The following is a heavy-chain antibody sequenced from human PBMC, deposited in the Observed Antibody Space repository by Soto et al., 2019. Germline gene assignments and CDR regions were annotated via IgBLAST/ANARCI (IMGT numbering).Heavy chain of an antibody. D-gene: IGHD6-6*01. Sequence: KTSETLSLTCAVYGGSFSGYYWSWIRQPPGKGLEWIGEINHSGSTNYNPSLKSRVTISVDTSKNQFSLKLSSVTAADTAVYYCARSIAALVDWFDPWGQGTLVTVS. CDR2: INHSGST. CDR3: ARSIAALVDWFDP. V-gene: IGHV4-34*01. CDR1: GGSFSGYY. J-gene: IGHJ5*02.